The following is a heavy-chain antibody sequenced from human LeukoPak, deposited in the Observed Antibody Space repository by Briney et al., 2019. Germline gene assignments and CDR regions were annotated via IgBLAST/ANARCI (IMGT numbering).Heavy chain of an antibody. Sequence: SETLSLTCTVSAGSISSYYWSWIRQPPGKGLEWIGYIYYSGSTNYNPSLKSRVTISVDTSKNQFSLKLSSVTAADTAVYYCARHDGYCYDSSGYCISDAFDIWGQGTMVTVSS. V-gene: IGHV4-59*08. J-gene: IGHJ3*02. D-gene: IGHD3-22*01. CDR2: IYYSGST. CDR1: AGSISSYY. CDR3: ARHDGYCYDSSGYCISDAFDI.